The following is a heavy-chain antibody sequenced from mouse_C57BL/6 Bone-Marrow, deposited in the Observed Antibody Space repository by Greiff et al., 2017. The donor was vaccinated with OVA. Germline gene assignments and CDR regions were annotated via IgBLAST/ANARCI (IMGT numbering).Heavy chain of an antibody. Sequence: EVQGVESGGDLVKPGGSLKLSCAASGFTFSSYGMSWVRQTPDKRLEWVATISSGGSYTYYPDSVKGRFTISRDNAKNTLYLQMSSLKSEDTAMYYCANYCGSSHQAWFAYWGQGTLVTVSA. CDR2: ISSGGSYT. CDR3: ANYCGSSHQAWFAY. J-gene: IGHJ3*01. D-gene: IGHD1-1*01. V-gene: IGHV5-6*01. CDR1: GFTFSSYG.